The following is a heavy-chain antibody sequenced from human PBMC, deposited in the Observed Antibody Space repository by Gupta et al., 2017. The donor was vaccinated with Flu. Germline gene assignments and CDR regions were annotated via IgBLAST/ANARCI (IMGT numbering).Heavy chain of an antibody. J-gene: IGHJ4*02. V-gene: IGHV1-18*01. CDR2: ISAYNGDT. Sequence: QAQLVQSGPEVKKPGASVKVSCKASGYIFNIYGVSWVRQAPGQGLEWMAWISAYNGDTKYAQKFQGRITVTTHTSTRTAYMDLRSLRSDDTAVYYCVRAGDAFDYWGQGTLVTGSS. CDR3: VRAGDAFDY. D-gene: IGHD1-1*01. CDR1: GYIFNIYG.